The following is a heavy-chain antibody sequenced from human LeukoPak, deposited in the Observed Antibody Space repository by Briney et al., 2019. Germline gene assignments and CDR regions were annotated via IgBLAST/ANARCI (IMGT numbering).Heavy chain of an antibody. CDR1: GFTFSNTW. V-gene: IGHV3-15*01. J-gene: IGHJ4*02. CDR3: TTSPAGNFDD. CDR2: IKSKTDGGTT. Sequence: GGSLRLSCAASGFTFSNTWMSWVRQSPGKGLEWVGRIKSKTDGGTTDNAAPVRGRFTISRDDSKNTLYLQMNSLKTEDTAVYYCTTSPAGNFDDWGQGTLVTVSS. D-gene: IGHD6-19*01.